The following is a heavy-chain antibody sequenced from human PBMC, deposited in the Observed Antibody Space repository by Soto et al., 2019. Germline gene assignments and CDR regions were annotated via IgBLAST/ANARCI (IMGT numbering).Heavy chain of an antibody. D-gene: IGHD6-13*01. V-gene: IGHV1-46*01. CDR3: ARGLAAGDY. CDR2: INPSSGST. J-gene: IGHJ4*02. CDR1: GYTFTNYY. Sequence: ASVKVSCKASGYTFTNYYIHWVRQAPGHGLEWMAIINPSSGSTNYAHNFQGRVTLARDTFTNTVYMELSSLRSEDTAIYYCARGLAAGDYWGQGTLVTGSS.